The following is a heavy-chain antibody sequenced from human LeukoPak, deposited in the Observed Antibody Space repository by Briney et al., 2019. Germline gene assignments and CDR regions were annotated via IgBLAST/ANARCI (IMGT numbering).Heavy chain of an antibody. CDR3: ARDRIVGALGWLDP. V-gene: IGHV1-69*13. J-gene: IGHJ5*02. CDR2: VAPLLETT. CDR1: GGTFSSYS. D-gene: IGHD1-26*01. Sequence: ASVKVSCKAPGGTFSSYSITWVRQAPGQGLEGMGGVAPLLETTNYAPKFRGRMTITADESTSTAYMELTSLRSDDTAVYYCARDRIVGALGWLDPWGQGTLVTVSS.